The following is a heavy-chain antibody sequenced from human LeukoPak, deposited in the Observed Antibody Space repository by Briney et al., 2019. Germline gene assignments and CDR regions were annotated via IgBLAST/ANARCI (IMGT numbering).Heavy chain of an antibody. CDR3: ARGDYDILTGYPYYFDY. Sequence: GGSLRLSCAASGFTFSGSAMHWVRQASGKGLEWVGRIRSKANSYATAYAASVKGRFTISRDDSKNTAYLQMNSLKTEDTAVYYCARGDYDILTGYPYYFDYWGQGTLVTVSS. D-gene: IGHD3-9*01. CDR1: GFTFSGSA. V-gene: IGHV3-73*01. CDR2: IRSKANSYAT. J-gene: IGHJ4*02.